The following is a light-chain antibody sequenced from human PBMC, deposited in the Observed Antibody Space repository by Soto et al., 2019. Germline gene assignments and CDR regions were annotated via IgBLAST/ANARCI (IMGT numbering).Light chain of an antibody. J-gene: IGLJ7*01. CDR1: SSNIGGNS. CDR2: DDD. V-gene: IGLV1-51*01. CDR3: AAWDDILNGYV. Sequence: QSVMTQPPSVSAAPGQRVTISCSGSSSNIGGNSVSWYQQLPGTAPKLLIYDDDKRPSGIPDRFSGSTSGTSASLVIRGLQSEDEADYYCAAWDDILNGYVFGGGTQLTVL.